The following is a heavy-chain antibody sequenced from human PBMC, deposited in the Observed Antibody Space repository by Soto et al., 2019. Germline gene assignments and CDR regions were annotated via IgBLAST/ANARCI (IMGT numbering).Heavy chain of an antibody. CDR3: ARDSARAAAGGYYYYGMDV. V-gene: IGHV3-33*01. J-gene: IGHJ6*02. CDR1: GFTLSSYG. Sequence: QVQLVESGGGVVQPGRSLRLSCAASGFTLSSYGIHWVRQAPGKGLEWVAVIWHDGSNKYYADSVKGRFTISRDNSKNTLSLQMNSLRAEDTALYYCARDSARAAAGGYYYYGMDVWGQGTTVTVSS. D-gene: IGHD6-13*01. CDR2: IWHDGSNK.